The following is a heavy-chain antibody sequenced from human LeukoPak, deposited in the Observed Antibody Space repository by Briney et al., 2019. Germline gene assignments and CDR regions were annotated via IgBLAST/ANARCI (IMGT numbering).Heavy chain of an antibody. CDR2: IYHSGIT. D-gene: IGHD6-19*01. CDR3: ATGSGWNGY. V-gene: IGHV4-59*01. CDR1: GVSISSSY. Sequence: PSKTLSLTCTVSGVSISSSYWTWIRQPPGKGLDWIGNIYHSGITNYTPSLKSRLTMSVDTSKNQFSLKLTTVTAADTAVYYCATGSGWNGYWGQGTLVTVSS. J-gene: IGHJ4*02.